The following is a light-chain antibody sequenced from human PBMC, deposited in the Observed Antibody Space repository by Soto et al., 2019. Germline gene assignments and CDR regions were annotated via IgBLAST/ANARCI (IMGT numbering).Light chain of an antibody. CDR3: QQRSNWPIT. Sequence: EIVLTQSPATLSLSPGERATLSCRASQSVSSYLAWYQQKPGQAPRLLIYDASNRATGIPARFSGSGSGTDFTLTISSLEPEYFAVDYCQQRSNWPITFCQGTRLEIK. CDR2: DAS. CDR1: QSVSSY. V-gene: IGKV3-11*01. J-gene: IGKJ5*01.